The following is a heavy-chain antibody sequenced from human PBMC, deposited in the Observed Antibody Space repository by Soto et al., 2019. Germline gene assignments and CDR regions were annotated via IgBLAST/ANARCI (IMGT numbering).Heavy chain of an antibody. V-gene: IGHV4-39*01. J-gene: IGHJ6*03. CDR2: IYYSGST. Sequence: SETLSLTCTVSGGSISSSSYYWGWIRQPPGKGLEWIGSIYYSGSTYYNPSLKSRVTISVDTSKNQFSLKLSSVTAADTAVYYCARTHFDWPPRPGATPPYYMDVWGKGTTVTVSS. D-gene: IGHD3-9*01. CDR1: GGSISSSSYY. CDR3: ARTHFDWPPRPGATPPYYMDV.